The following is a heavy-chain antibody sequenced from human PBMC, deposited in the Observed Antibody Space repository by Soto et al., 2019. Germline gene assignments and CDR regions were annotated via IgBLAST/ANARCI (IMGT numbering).Heavy chain of an antibody. Sequence: QVPLVQSGAEVKKPGASVKVSCKASGYTFTSYAMHWVRQAPGQRLEWMGGINAGNGNTKYSQKFQGRVTITRDTSASTAYMELSSLRSDDTAVYYCAREVGTYYYGSGSTYNWFDPWGQGTLVTVSS. CDR2: INAGNGNT. CDR3: AREVGTYYYGSGSTYNWFDP. D-gene: IGHD3-10*01. J-gene: IGHJ5*02. V-gene: IGHV1-3*01. CDR1: GYTFTSYA.